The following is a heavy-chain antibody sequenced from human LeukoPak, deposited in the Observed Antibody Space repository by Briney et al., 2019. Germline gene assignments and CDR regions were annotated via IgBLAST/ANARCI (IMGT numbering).Heavy chain of an antibody. CDR2: IYYSGST. CDR1: GGSISSSSYY. V-gene: IGHV4-39*07. D-gene: IGHD2-15*01. CDR3: ARDGLYCSGGSCYSGNNNWFDP. J-gene: IGHJ5*02. Sequence: SETLSLTCTVSGGSISSSSYYWGWIRQPPGKGLEWIGSIYYSGSTYYNPSLKSRVTISVDTSKNQFSLKLSSVTAADTAVYYCARDGLYCSGGSCYSGNNNWFDPWGQGTLVTVSS.